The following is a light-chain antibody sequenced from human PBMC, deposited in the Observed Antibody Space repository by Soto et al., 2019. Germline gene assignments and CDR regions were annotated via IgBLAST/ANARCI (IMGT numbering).Light chain of an antibody. Sequence: EIVLTQYPATLSLSPGERATLSCRASQSVSSYLAWYQQKPGQAPRLLIYDASNRATGIPARFSGSGSGTDLTLTISSLEPEDFAVYYCQQRSNWPPEWTFGQGTKVEIK. J-gene: IGKJ1*01. CDR1: QSVSSY. CDR2: DAS. V-gene: IGKV3-11*01. CDR3: QQRSNWPPEWT.